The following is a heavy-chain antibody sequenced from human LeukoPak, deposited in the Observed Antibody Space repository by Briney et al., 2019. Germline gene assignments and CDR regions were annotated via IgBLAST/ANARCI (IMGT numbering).Heavy chain of an antibody. V-gene: IGHV3-74*01. Sequence: GGSLRLSCAASGFTFSSYWMHWVRQAPGKGLVWVSRFNSDGSSTSYADSVKGRFTISRDNAKNTLYLQMNSLRAEDTAVYYCARGYDFWSGYYYYYYYGMDVWGQGTTVTVSS. CDR1: GFTFSSYW. D-gene: IGHD3-3*01. CDR3: ARGYDFWSGYYYYYYYGMDV. CDR2: FNSDGSST. J-gene: IGHJ6*02.